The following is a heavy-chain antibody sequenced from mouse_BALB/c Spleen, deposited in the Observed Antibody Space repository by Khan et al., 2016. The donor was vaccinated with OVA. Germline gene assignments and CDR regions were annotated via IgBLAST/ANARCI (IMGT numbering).Heavy chain of an antibody. CDR1: GYTFTSYT. CDR3: VRDGAYHRNDGWFAY. Sequence: QVQLQQSGAELARPWASVSMSCKASGYTFTSYTIHWIKQRPGQGLEWIGYINPSNGYTNYNQKFKNKATLTTDKSSTTAYLQLSSLTSDDSAVYNCVRDGAYHRNDGWFAYWGQGTLVTVSA. D-gene: IGHD2-14*01. CDR2: INPSNGYT. V-gene: IGHV1-4*01. J-gene: IGHJ3*01.